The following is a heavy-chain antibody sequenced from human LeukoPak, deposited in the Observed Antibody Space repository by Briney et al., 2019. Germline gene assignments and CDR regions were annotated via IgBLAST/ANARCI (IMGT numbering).Heavy chain of an antibody. D-gene: IGHD1-1*01. CDR1: GLTISSSG. V-gene: IGHV3-23*01. J-gene: IGHJ3*02. Sequence: PGGSLRLSCAASGLTISSSGMSWVRQAPGKGLEWVSAISGSGYITHYADSVRGRFTISRDTSKDTLYLQMNSLRAGDTAVYYCARDGFNDRSGDNDGFDMWGQGTMVTVSS. CDR3: ARDGFNDRSGDNDGFDM. CDR2: ISGSGYIT.